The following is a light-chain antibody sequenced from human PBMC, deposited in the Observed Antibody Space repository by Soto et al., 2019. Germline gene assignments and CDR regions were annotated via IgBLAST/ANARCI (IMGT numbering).Light chain of an antibody. CDR1: TYNIGRNF. J-gene: IGLJ2*01. CDR3: AAWDDSLSGVI. CDR2: TND. V-gene: IGLV1-47*01. Sequence: QSVLTQPPSASATPGQRVTISCSGDTYNIGRNFVYWYRQVPGTAPQLLIYTNDQRPSGVPDRFSGSKSGTSASLAISGLRSDDEADYYCAAWDDSLSGVIFGGGTKLTVL.